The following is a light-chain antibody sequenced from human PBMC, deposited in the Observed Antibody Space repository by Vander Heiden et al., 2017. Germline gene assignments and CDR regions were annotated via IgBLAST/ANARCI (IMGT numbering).Light chain of an antibody. Sequence: VFVSPGQTASITCSGDKLGDKYACWYQQKPGQSPVLVIYQDSKRPSGIPERFSGSNSGNTATLTISGTQAMDEADYYCQAWDSSTATFGGGTKLTVL. CDR1: KLGDKY. CDR3: QAWDSSTAT. V-gene: IGLV3-1*01. CDR2: QDS. J-gene: IGLJ2*01.